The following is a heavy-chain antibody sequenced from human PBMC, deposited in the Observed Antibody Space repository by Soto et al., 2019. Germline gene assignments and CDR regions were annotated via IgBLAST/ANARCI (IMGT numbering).Heavy chain of an antibody. CDR2: INHRGTT. V-gene: IGHV4-34*01. Sequence: QVQLQQWGAGLLKPSETLSLTCAVDGGSLSDYYWNWPRQPPGKGLEWIGEINHRGTTSYNPSSKSGVDISVDTAMTQFSLKLRSVTAADTAIYYCARYQWNPGAFDPWGPGTQVTVSS. CDR3: ARYQWNPGAFDP. D-gene: IGHD1-20*01. J-gene: IGHJ5*02. CDR1: GGSLSDYY.